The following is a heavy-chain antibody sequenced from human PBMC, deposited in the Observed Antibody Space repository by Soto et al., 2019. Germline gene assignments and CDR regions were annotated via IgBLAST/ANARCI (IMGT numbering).Heavy chain of an antibody. D-gene: IGHD4-17*01. J-gene: IGHJ4*02. Sequence: ASVKVSCKACGYTFTSYYMHWVRQAPGQGLEWMGVIEPSGGSRSYTQKFQGRVTMTRDTSTSTVYMELSSLRSEDTAVYYCARTTMTFYYFDFWGQGTLVTVSS. CDR3: ARTTMTFYYFDF. CDR2: IEPSGGSR. CDR1: GYTFTSYY. V-gene: IGHV1-46*01.